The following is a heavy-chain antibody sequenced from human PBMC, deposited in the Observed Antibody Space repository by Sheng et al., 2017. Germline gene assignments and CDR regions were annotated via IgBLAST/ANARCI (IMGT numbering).Heavy chain of an antibody. J-gene: IGHJ6*03. Sequence: QVQLVQSGAEVKKPGASVKVSCKASGYTFTGYYMHWVRQAPGQGLEWMGWINPNSGGTNYAQKFQGRVTMTRDTSISTAYMELSRLRSDDTAVYYCARERIAAAGIDYYYYYMDVWGKGTTVTVSS. D-gene: IGHD6-13*01. V-gene: IGHV1-2*02. CDR2: INPNSGGT. CDR3: ARERIAAAGIDYYYYYMDV. CDR1: GYTFTGYY.